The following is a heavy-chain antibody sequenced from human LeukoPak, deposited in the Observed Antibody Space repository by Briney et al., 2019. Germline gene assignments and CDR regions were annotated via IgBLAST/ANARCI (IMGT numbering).Heavy chain of an antibody. Sequence: GGSLRLSCAASGLTFSAFAIHWVRQASGKGLEWVGGIRSKGNSYATAYPASVRGRFIISRDDSKNTAYLQTNNLKTEDSAVYYCTRPWRGHYESLGWFDPWGQGTLVTVSS. J-gene: IGHJ5*02. D-gene: IGHD4-17*01. CDR1: GLTFSAFA. V-gene: IGHV3-73*01. CDR2: IRSKGNSYAT. CDR3: TRPWRGHYESLGWFDP.